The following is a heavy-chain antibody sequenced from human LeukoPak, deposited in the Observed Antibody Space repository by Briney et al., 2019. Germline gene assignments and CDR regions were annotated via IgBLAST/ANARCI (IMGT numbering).Heavy chain of an antibody. D-gene: IGHD3-22*01. V-gene: IGHV4-4*07. CDR2: IYPTGNT. CDR3: ASSFYDSSGYSWRWFDP. CDR1: GGSISSYY. J-gene: IGHJ5*02. Sequence: SETLSLTCTVSGGSISSYYWSWIRQPAGKGLEWIGHIYPTGNTNYNPSLKSRVTMSVDTSKNQFSLRLSSVTAADTAVYYCASSFYDSSGYSWRWFDPWGQGTLVTVSS.